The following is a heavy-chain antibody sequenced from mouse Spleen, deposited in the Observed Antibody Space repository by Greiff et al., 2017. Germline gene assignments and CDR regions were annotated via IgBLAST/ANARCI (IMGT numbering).Heavy chain of an antibody. CDR3: ARGITTVVGAMDY. D-gene: IGHD1-1*01. CDR2: IDPNNGGT. V-gene: IGHV1-72*01. Sequence: QVQLKQPGAELVKPGASVKMSCKTSGYTFTSYGMHWVKQRPGRGLEWIGSIDPNNGGTKYNEKFKGKATLTVDKTSSTAYMQLSSLTSEDSAVYCCARGITTVVGAMDYWGRGTSVTVSS. J-gene: IGHJ4*01. CDR1: GYTFTSYG.